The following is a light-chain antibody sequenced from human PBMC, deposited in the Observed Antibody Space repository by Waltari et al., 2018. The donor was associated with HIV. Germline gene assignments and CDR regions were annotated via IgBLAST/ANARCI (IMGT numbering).Light chain of an antibody. J-gene: IGLJ3*02. V-gene: IGLV2-14*03. CDR3: SSYTSSSTLEV. CDR2: DVS. Sequence: QSALTQPASVSGSPGQSITISCTGTSSDVGGYNYVSWYQQHPGKAPQLMIYDVSNRPSGVSTRFSGSKSGNTASLTISGLQAEDEADYYCSSYTSSSTLEVFGGGTKLTVL. CDR1: SSDVGGYNY.